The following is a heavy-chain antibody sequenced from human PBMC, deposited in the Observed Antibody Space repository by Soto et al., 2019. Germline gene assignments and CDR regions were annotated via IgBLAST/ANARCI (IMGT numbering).Heavy chain of an antibody. CDR1: VYSFAGYW. D-gene: IGHD3-22*01. Sequence: GESLKISCKGSVYSFAGYWITWVRQKPGKGLEWMGRIDPSDSQTYYSPSFRGHVTISVTKSITTVFLQWSSLRASDTAMYYCARQIYDSDTGPNFQYYFDSWGQGTPVTVS. CDR2: IDPSDSQT. V-gene: IGHV5-10-1*01. J-gene: IGHJ4*02. CDR3: ARQIYDSDTGPNFQYYFDS.